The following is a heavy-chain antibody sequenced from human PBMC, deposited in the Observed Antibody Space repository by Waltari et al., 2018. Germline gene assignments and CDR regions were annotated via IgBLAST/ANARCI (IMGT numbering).Heavy chain of an antibody. CDR3: ARRSGHCDGTTCSAGWFDP. Sequence: EIRLLQSGAEVKKPGATVKISCKASGNSLSDNYIHRVQQVPGKGLEWIGRIDPEDGETIYAEKFEDRVTLTADLATETAYLELSRLSSDDTATYYCARRSGHCDGTTCSAGWFDPWGQGTLVKVSS. CDR1: GNSLSDNY. J-gene: IGHJ5*02. D-gene: IGHD2-2*01. CDR2: IDPEDGET. V-gene: IGHV1-69-2*01.